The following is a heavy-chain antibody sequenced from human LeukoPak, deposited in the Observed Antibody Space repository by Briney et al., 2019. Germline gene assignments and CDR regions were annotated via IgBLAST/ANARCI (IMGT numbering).Heavy chain of an antibody. Sequence: SETLSLTCSVSGGSISSGSYYWGWIRQPPGKGLEWIGSMFYTGSTYYNPSLKSRVTLSVDTSKNQFSLKLTSVTAADTAVYYCARPLLWFGEFGYWGQGALVTVSS. CDR2: MFYTGST. J-gene: IGHJ4*02. CDR3: ARPLLWFGEFGY. D-gene: IGHD3-10*01. V-gene: IGHV4-39*01. CDR1: GGSISSGSYY.